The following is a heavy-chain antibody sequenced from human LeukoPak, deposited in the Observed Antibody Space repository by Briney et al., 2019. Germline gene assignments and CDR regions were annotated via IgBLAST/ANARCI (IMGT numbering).Heavy chain of an antibody. CDR1: VFTFSSYA. CDR3: AKVFDDIVVVVAATVDY. V-gene: IGHV3-23*01. CDR2: ISGSGGST. D-gene: IGHD2-15*01. Sequence: GGSLRLSCAASVFTFSSYAMSWVRQAPGKGLEWVSAISGSGGSTYYADSVRGRFTISRDNSKNTLYLQMNSLRAEDTAVYNCAKVFDDIVVVVAATVDYWGQGTLVTVSS. J-gene: IGHJ4*02.